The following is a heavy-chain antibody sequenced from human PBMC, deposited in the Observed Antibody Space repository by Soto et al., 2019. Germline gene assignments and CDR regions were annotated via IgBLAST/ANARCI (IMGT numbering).Heavy chain of an antibody. Sequence: QLQLQESGSGLVKPSQTLSPTCAVSGGSISSGGYSWSWLRQPPGKGLVWIGYIYHSGSTYYNPSLKSRVTLSVDRLTHQVSLNRSSVPAATTAVYYCISGPDYWGQGALATLSS. V-gene: IGHV4-30-2*01. J-gene: IGHJ4*02. CDR3: ISGPDY. CDR2: IYHSGST. CDR1: GGSISSGGYS.